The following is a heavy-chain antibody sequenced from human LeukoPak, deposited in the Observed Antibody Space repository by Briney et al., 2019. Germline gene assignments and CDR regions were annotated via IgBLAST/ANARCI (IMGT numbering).Heavy chain of an antibody. Sequence: GGSLRLSCAASGFTFSSYGMHWVRQTPGKGLEWVAVISYDGSNKHYVDSVKGRFTISRDNSKNTLYLQMNSLRAEDTAVYYCARETYSSSWYSWGPDYWGQGTLVTVSS. CDR1: GFTFSSYG. D-gene: IGHD6-13*01. V-gene: IGHV3-30*03. CDR2: ISYDGSNK. CDR3: ARETYSSSWYSWGPDY. J-gene: IGHJ4*02.